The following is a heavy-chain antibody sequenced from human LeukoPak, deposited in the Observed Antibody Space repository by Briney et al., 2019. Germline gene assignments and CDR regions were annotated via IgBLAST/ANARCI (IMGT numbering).Heavy chain of an antibody. Sequence: SETLSLTCTVSGYSISSGYYWGWIRQPPGKGLEWIGNIYYSGSTYYNPSLKSRVTILVDTSKNQFSLKLSSVTAADTAVYYCARVPISGPYTMSIDYWGQGTLVTVSS. V-gene: IGHV4-38-2*02. CDR2: IYYSGST. J-gene: IGHJ4*02. D-gene: IGHD3-10*02. CDR3: ARVPISGPYTMSIDY. CDR1: GYSISSGYY.